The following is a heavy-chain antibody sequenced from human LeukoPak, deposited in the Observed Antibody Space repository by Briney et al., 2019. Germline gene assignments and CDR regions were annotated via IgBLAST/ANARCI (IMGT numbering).Heavy chain of an antibody. D-gene: IGHD6-13*01. CDR3: ARYIAAAGSHASDI. CDR2: IYYSGST. J-gene: IGHJ3*02. V-gene: IGHV4-39*07. CDR1: GGSISSSSYY. Sequence: SETLSLTCTVSGGSISSSSYYWGWIRQPPGKGLEWIGSIYYSGSTYYNPSLKSRVTISVDTSKNQFSLKLSSVTAADTAVYYCARYIAAAGSHASDIWGQGTMVTVSS.